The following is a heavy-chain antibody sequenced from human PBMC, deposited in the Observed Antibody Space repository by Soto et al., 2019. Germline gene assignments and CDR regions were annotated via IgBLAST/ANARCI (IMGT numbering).Heavy chain of an antibody. D-gene: IGHD3-22*01. CDR3: ATAPSLRYYYDSSGYPNYFDY. Sequence: GASVKVSCKVSGYTLTELSMHWVRQAPGKGLEWMGGFDPEDGETIYAQKFQGRVTMTEDTSTDTAYMELSSLRSEDTAVYYCATAPSLRYYYDSSGYPNYFDYWGQGTLVTVSS. V-gene: IGHV1-24*01. CDR2: FDPEDGET. J-gene: IGHJ4*02. CDR1: GYTLTELS.